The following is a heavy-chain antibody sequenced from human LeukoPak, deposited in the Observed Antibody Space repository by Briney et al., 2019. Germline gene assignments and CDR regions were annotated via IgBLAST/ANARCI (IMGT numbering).Heavy chain of an antibody. CDR1: GFTFSSYA. CDR3: ALLGGGPPLDWFDP. CDR2: ISGSGGST. J-gene: IGHJ5*02. V-gene: IGHV3-23*01. Sequence: PGGSLRLSCAASGFTFSSYAMSWVCQAPGKGLEWVSAISGSGGSTYYADSVKGRFTISRDNSKNTLYLQMNSLRAEDTAVYYCALLGGGPPLDWFDPWGQGTLVTASS. D-gene: IGHD2-15*01.